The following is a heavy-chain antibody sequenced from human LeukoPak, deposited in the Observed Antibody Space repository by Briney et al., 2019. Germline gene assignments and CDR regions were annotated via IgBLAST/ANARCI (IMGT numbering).Heavy chain of an antibody. J-gene: IGHJ3*01. CDR1: GFIFSSLC. CDR2: ISGSGINT. D-gene: IGHD1-1*01. CDR3: AKNWVDNGRANGFDV. V-gene: IGHV3-23*01. Sequence: PGGSLRLSGAASGFIFSSLCMSWVRRAPGKGLDWVSAISGSGINTFYGDYVKGRFTISRDNSKNTLFLQMNSLRTEDTAIYYCAKNWVDNGRANGFDVWGQGTMVTVSS.